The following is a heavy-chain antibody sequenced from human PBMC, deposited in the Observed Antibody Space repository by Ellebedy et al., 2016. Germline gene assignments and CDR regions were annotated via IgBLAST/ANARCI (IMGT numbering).Heavy chain of an antibody. D-gene: IGHD2-21*02. CDR1: GYNFNSYW. J-gene: IGHJ3*02. CDR3: ARSYCGGDCVDGFDI. V-gene: IGHV5-51*01. CDR2: IYPGDSDT. Sequence: GESLKISCKGSGYNFNSYWIGWVRRMPGKGLEWIGIIYPGDSDTRYRPSFQGQVTMSADKSISTAYLQWRSLKASDTAIYYCARSYCGGDCVDGFDIWGQGTMVTVSS.